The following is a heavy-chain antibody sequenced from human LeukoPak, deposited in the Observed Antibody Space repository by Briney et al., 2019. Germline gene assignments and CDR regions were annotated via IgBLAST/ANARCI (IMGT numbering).Heavy chain of an antibody. CDR2: INPISGSK. Sequence: GASVKLFCKASGYTFTRYYMHWVRQAPGQGLEWVGYINPISGSKNYAENLEGRLTITRDISMSTLYMELRRLRSEDPAVYYCARVGEELYVAFNIWGQGTMVTVSS. CDR3: ARVGEELYVAFNI. CDR1: GYTFTRYY. V-gene: IGHV1-2*02. D-gene: IGHD3-10*01. J-gene: IGHJ3*02.